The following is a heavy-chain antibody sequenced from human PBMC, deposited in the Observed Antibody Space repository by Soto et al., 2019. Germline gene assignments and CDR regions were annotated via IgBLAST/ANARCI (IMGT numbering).Heavy chain of an antibody. D-gene: IGHD3-16*01. CDR3: AINFEEAFGGVLYDYYGMDV. V-gene: IGHV4-59*01. J-gene: IGHJ6*02. CDR2: IYYSGST. Sequence: PSETLSLTCTVSGGSISSYYWSWIRQPPGKGLEWIGYIYYSGSTNYNPSLKSRVTISVDTSKNQFSLKLSSVTAADTAVYYCAINFEEAFGGVLYDYYGMDVWGQGPTVTVSS. CDR1: GGSISSYY.